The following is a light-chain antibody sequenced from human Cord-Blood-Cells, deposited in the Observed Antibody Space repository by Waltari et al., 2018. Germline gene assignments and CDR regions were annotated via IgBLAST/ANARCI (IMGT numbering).Light chain of an antibody. V-gene: IGLV3-25*03. CDR2: KDS. CDR1: ALPKQY. CDR3: QSADSSGTYV. J-gene: IGLJ1*01. Sequence: SYELTQPPSVSVSPGQTARITCSGDALPKQYAYWYQQKPGKAPVLVIYKDSERPSGIPERFSGSSSGTTVTVTISGVQAEDEADYYCQSADSSGTYVFGTGTKVTVL.